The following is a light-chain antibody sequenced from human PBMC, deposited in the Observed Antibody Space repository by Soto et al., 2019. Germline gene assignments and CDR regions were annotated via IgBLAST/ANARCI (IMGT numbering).Light chain of an antibody. CDR1: QDITNY. Sequence: AILMTQSPSSFSASTGDRDTITCRASQDITNYLAWYKQKPGEAPKLLISTASTLENGVPSRFSGSGSGTDFTLTINYLQSEDFATYYCQQYYRDPITFGQGTRLAI. V-gene: IGKV1-8*01. CDR3: QQYYRDPIT. J-gene: IGKJ5*01. CDR2: TAS.